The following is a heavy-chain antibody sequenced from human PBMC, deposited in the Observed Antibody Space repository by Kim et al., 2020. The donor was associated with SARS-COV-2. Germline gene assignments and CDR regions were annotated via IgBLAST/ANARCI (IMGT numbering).Heavy chain of an antibody. D-gene: IGHD6-13*01. CDR3: AREGTAAGGIGDWFDP. CDR1: GGSISSGTYY. Sequence: SETLSLTCTVSGGSISSGTYYWNWVRQPAGKGLEWIGRIDTSGHTTYTPSLKSRVTISVDTSKNQFSLKLNSVTAADTAVYFCAREGTAAGGIGDWFDPWGQGTLVTVSS. J-gene: IGHJ5*02. V-gene: IGHV4-61*02. CDR2: IDTSGHT.